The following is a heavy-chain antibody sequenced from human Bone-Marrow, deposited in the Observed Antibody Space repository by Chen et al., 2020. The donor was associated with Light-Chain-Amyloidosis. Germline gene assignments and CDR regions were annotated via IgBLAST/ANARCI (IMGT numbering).Heavy chain of an antibody. V-gene: IGHV4-39*07. CDR3: ARDGIEGQWLPPDI. CDR1: GDSVTTRSHY. Sequence: QLQLQESGPGLVAPSRTLSLTCSVSGDSVTTRSHYWAWIRQSPRKGLEWIGSIYYSGSTYYNPSLKSRVTISVDTSKNQFSLKLSSVTAADTAVYYCARDGIEGQWLPPDIWGQGTMVTVSS. D-gene: IGHD6-19*01. CDR2: IYYSGST. J-gene: IGHJ3*02.